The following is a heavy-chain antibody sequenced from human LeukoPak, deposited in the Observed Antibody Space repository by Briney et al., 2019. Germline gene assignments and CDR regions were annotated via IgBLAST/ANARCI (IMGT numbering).Heavy chain of an antibody. J-gene: IGHJ4*02. V-gene: IGHV3-30-3*01. Sequence: GGSLRLSCAASGFTLSAYAMHWVRQAPGKGLEWVAVISYDGTDTYYADSVKGRFTISRDTSKNSLYLQMNSLRAEDTAVFYCARIRGGPIDYWGQGTLVTVSS. CDR2: ISYDGTDT. D-gene: IGHD3-16*01. CDR1: GFTLSAYA. CDR3: ARIRGGPIDY.